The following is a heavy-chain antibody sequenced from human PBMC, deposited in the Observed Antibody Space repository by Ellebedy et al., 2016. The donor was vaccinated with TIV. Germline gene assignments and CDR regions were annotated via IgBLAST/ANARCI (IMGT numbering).Heavy chain of an antibody. V-gene: IGHV3-53*01. J-gene: IGHJ4*02. Sequence: GESLKISCAVSGFTVSGHYMSWVRQAPGKGLECVSVLYGEGTTYYADSVKGRFTISRDNSQNTLYLQMNSLRADDTAVYYCAKTASGSYLFDNWGPGTLVTVSS. CDR2: LYGEGTT. CDR3: AKTASGSYLFDN. CDR1: GFTVSGHY. D-gene: IGHD3-10*01.